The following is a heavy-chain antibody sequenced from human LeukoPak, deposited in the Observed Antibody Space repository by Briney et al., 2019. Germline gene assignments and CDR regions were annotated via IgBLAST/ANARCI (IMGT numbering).Heavy chain of an antibody. CDR2: ISSSGSTI. V-gene: IGHV3-11*01. Sequence: GGSLRLSCAASGFTFSSYWMSWIRQAPGKGLEWVSYISSSGSTIYYGDSVKGRFTMSRDNAKNSLYLQMNSLRAEDTAVYYCARKHAERAHDYWGQGTLVTVSS. CDR1: GFTFSSYW. D-gene: IGHD5-24*01. CDR3: ARKHAERAHDY. J-gene: IGHJ4*02.